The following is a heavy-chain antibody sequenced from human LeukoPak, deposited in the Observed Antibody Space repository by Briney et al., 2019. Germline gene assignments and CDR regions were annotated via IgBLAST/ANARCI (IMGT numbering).Heavy chain of an antibody. CDR1: GFTFSSCA. V-gene: IGHV3-23*01. Sequence: GGSLRLSCAASGFTFSSCAMSWVRQAPNKGLEWVSTIDGRGSSTFSADSVKGRFTISRDNSKNTLYLQLNSPRAEDTAVYYCAKEGDYGDYQIPYWGQGTLVTVSS. CDR2: IDGRGSST. J-gene: IGHJ4*02. D-gene: IGHD4-17*01. CDR3: AKEGDYGDYQIPY.